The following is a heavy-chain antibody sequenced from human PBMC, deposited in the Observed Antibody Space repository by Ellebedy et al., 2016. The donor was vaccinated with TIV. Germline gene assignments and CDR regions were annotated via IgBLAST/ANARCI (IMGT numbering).Heavy chain of an antibody. D-gene: IGHD4-17*01. Sequence: AASVKVSCKASGYTFTSYGISWVRQAPGQGLEWMGWISTYNGNTNYAQKFQGRVTMTRNTSISTAYMELSSLRSEDTAVYYCARFTVTTENFDYWGQGTLVTVSS. CDR3: ARFTVTTENFDY. V-gene: IGHV1-18*01. CDR2: ISTYNGNT. J-gene: IGHJ4*02. CDR1: GYTFTSYG.